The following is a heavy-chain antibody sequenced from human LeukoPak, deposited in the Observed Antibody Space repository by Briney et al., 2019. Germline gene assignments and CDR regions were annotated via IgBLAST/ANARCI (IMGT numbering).Heavy chain of an antibody. CDR1: GFTFSSYG. J-gene: IGHJ4*02. CDR3: AKDLVQGCGGDCYFDD. D-gene: IGHD2-21*02. Sequence: PGRSLRLSCAASGFTFSSYGMHWVRQAPGKGLEWVAVISYDGSNKFYGDSVKGRFTISRDNSKNTLYLRMNSLRAEDTAVYYCAKDLVQGCGGDCYFDDWGQGTLVTVSS. CDR2: ISYDGSNK. V-gene: IGHV3-30*18.